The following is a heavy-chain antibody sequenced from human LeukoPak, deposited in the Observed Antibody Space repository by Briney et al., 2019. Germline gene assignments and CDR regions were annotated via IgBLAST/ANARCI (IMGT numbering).Heavy chain of an antibody. Sequence: GGSLRLSCAVSGYPFNDHYIDWVRQAPGKGLEWIGRIKSKTDGETTNYAEPVRGRFTISRDDSKSAVYLQMNSLKIEDTAVYYCTTDLGTYYHGSQRLIPIDYWGQGTLVTVSS. CDR3: TTDLGTYYHGSQRLIPIDY. V-gene: IGHV3-15*01. J-gene: IGHJ4*02. CDR1: GYPFNDHY. D-gene: IGHD3-10*01. CDR2: IKSKTDGETT.